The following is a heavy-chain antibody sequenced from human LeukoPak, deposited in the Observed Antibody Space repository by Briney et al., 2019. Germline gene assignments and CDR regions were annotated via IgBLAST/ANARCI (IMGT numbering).Heavy chain of an antibody. CDR1: RGSVSSYY. V-gene: IGHV4-59*02. J-gene: IGHJ6*03. CDR3: ARTTEGYAGGPGYSYYYYMDV. D-gene: IGHD5-12*01. Sequence: PSETLSLTCTVSRGSVSSYYWSWIRQPPGKGLEWIGYIYFSGSTNYNPSLKSRVTMSVDTSKNQFSLILSSVTAADTAVYYCARTTEGYAGGPGYSYYYYMDVWGKGTTVTISS. CDR2: IYFSGST.